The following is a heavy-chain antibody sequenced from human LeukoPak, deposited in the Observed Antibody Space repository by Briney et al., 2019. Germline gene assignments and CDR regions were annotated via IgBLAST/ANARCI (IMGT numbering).Heavy chain of an antibody. CDR2: INPNSGGT. D-gene: IGHD6-19*01. J-gene: IGHJ5*02. CDR3: ARVSTRWLPNNWFDP. V-gene: IGHV1-2*02. CDR1: GGTFSSYA. Sequence: ASVKVSCKASGGTFSSYAISWVRQAPGQGLEWMGWINPNSGGTNYAQKFQGRVTMTRDTSISTAYMELSRLRSDDTAVYYCARVSTRWLPNNWFDPWGQGTLVTVSS.